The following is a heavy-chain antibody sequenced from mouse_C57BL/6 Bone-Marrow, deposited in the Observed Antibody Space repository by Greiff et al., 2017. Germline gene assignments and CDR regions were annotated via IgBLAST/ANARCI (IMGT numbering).Heavy chain of an antibody. CDR3: ARSYYYGRNYAMDY. V-gene: IGHV3-6*01. Sequence: ESGPGLVKPSQSLSLTCSVTGYSITSGYYWNWIRQFPGNKLEWMGYISYDGSNNYNPSLKNRISITRDTSKNQFFLKLNSVTTEDTATYYCARSYYYGRNYAMDYWGQGTSVTVSS. J-gene: IGHJ4*01. CDR2: ISYDGSN. CDR1: GYSITSGYY. D-gene: IGHD1-1*01.